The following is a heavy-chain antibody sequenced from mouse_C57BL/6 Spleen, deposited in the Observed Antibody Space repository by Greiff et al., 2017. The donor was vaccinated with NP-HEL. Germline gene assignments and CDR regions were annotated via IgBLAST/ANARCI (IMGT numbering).Heavy chain of an antibody. CDR2: IYPGDGDT. CDR3: AGAGGCEGYFDY. CDR1: GYAFSSSW. V-gene: IGHV1-82*01. Sequence: QVQLKESGPGLVKPGASVKLSCKASGYAFSSSWMNWVKQRPGKGLEWIGRIYPGDGDTNYNGKFKGKATLTGDTSSNTAYLQLSSLTAEDSAVYFCAGAGGCEGYFDYWGQGTTLTVSS. J-gene: IGHJ2*01.